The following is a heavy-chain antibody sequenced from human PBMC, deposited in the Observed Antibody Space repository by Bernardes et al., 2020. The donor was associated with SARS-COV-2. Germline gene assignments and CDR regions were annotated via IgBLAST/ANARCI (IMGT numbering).Heavy chain of an antibody. V-gene: IGHV3-15*01. CDR1: GFTFSNAW. J-gene: IGHJ5*02. CDR2: IKSKTDGGTT. Sequence: GGSLRLSCAASGFTFSNAWMSWVRQAPGKGLEWVGRIKSKTDGGTTDYAAPVKGRFTISRDDSKNTLYLQMNSLKTEDTAVYYCTTDLYYDILTNWFDPWGQGTLVTVSS. D-gene: IGHD3-9*01. CDR3: TTDLYYDILTNWFDP.